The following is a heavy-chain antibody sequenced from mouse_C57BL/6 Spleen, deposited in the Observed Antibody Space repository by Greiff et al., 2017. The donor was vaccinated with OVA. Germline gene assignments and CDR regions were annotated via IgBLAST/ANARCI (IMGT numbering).Heavy chain of an antibody. CDR3: ARRSTTFYYFDY. CDR1: GFTFSDYG. Sequence: EVMLVESGGGLVKPGGSLKLSCAASGFTFSDYGMHWVRQAPEKGLEWVAYISSGSSTIYYADTVKGRFTISRDNAKNTLFLQMTSLRSEDTAMYYCARRSTTFYYFDYWGQGTTLTVSS. V-gene: IGHV5-17*01. J-gene: IGHJ2*01. CDR2: ISSGSSTI. D-gene: IGHD2-1*01.